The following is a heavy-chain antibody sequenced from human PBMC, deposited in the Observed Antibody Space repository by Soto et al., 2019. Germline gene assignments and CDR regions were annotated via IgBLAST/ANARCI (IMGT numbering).Heavy chain of an antibody. J-gene: IGHJ4*02. CDR2: ISGSGGST. CDR1: GFTFSSYA. V-gene: IGHV3-23*01. D-gene: IGHD6-6*01. Sequence: GGSLRLSCAASGFTFSSYAMSWVRQAPGKGLEWVSAISGSGGSTYYAGSVKGRFTISRDNSKNTLYLQMNSLRAEDTAVYYCAKSLSSGSDFDYWGQGTLVTVSS. CDR3: AKSLSSGSDFDY.